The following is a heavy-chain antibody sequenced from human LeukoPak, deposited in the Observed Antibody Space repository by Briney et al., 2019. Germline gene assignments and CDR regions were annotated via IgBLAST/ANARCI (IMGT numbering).Heavy chain of an antibody. CDR3: ARLGAAYYYGSGSYYKGKWFDP. CDR1: GGSISSYY. CDR2: IYYSGST. J-gene: IGHJ5*02. D-gene: IGHD3-10*01. V-gene: IGHV4-59*12. Sequence: SETLSLTCTVSGGSISSYYWSWIRQPPGKGLEWIGYIYYSGSTNYNPSLKSRVTISVDTSKNQFSLKLSSVTAADTAVYYCARLGAAYYYGSGSYYKGKWFDPWGQGTLVTVSS.